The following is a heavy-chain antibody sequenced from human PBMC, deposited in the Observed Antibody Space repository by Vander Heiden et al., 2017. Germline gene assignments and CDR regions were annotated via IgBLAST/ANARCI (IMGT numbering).Heavy chain of an antibody. Sequence: QVQLVQSGAEVKKPGSSVKVSCKASGGTFSSYAISWVRKAPGQGLEWMGGIIPIFGTANYAQKFQGRVTITSDESTSTAYMELSSLRSEDTAVYYCASQETPLSITMVLGVYYYYGMDVWGQGPTVTLSS. J-gene: IGHJ6*02. V-gene: IGHV1-69*01. CDR3: ASQETPLSITMVLGVYYYYGMDV. D-gene: IGHD3-10*01. CDR1: GGTFSSYA. CDR2: IIPIFGTA.